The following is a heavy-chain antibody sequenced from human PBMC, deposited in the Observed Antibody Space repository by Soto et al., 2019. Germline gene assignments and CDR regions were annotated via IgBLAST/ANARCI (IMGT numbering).Heavy chain of an antibody. CDR2: ISSGSKTI. D-gene: IGHD3-9*01. Sequence: GGSLRLSCADSGFTFSGYSVNWVRQAPGKGLEWVSYISSGSKTIYYAESVKGRFTVSRDNARNSQYLQMNSLRDEDTAVYYCAREDILGVRSFDYWGQGTLVTVSS. V-gene: IGHV3-48*02. CDR1: GFTFSGYS. J-gene: IGHJ4*02. CDR3: AREDILGVRSFDY.